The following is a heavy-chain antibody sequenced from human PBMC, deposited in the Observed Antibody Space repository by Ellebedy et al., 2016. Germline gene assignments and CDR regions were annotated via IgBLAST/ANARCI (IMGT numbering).Heavy chain of an antibody. J-gene: IGHJ4*02. Sequence: GESLKISXVASGFTFRNFFMSWVRQAPGGGLEWISTISGDGDTTFSADSVKGRFTISRDNSANTLYLQMNSLRPEDTALYYCRQGHYSHYWGQGTLVTVSS. CDR2: ISGDGDTT. D-gene: IGHD2-21*01. CDR1: GFTFRNFF. CDR3: RQGHYSHY. V-gene: IGHV3-23*01.